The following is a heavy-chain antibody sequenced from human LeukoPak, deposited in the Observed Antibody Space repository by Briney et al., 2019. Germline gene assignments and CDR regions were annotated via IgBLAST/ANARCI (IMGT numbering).Heavy chain of an antibody. CDR1: GGSISSYY. CDR3: AREQSMVTVVTSDAFDI. D-gene: IGHD4-23*01. V-gene: IGHV4-59*01. CDR2: IYYSGST. Sequence: PSETLSLTCTVSGGSISSYYWSWIRQPPGKGLVWIGYIYYSGSTNYNPSLKSRVTISVDTSKNQFSLKLSSVTAADTAVYYCAREQSMVTVVTSDAFDIWGQGTMVTVSS. J-gene: IGHJ3*02.